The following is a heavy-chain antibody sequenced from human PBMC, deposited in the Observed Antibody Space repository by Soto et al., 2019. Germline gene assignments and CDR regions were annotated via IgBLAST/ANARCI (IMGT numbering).Heavy chain of an antibody. CDR3: ALRSMAVVPEY. CDR1: GDSISSYY. J-gene: IGHJ4*02. Sequence: QVQLQESGPGLVKPSETLSLTCAVSGDSISSYYCMWIRQPPGKGLESIGYLYYGRSANYKPSLRSRVTLSVDTSTNQCSLTMSSMTAADTAVYYCALRSMAVVPEYWGQGTLVTVSS. CDR2: LYYGRSA. D-gene: IGHD3-22*01. V-gene: IGHV4-59*01.